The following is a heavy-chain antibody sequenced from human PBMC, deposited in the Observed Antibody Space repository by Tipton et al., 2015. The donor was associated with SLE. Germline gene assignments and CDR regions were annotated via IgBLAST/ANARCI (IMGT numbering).Heavy chain of an antibody. CDR2: IYYSGST. V-gene: IGHV4-59*12. J-gene: IGHJ5*02. D-gene: IGHD3-3*01. Sequence: TLSLTCTVSGGSISSYYWSWIRQPPGKGLEWIGYIYYSGSTNYNPSLKSRVTISVDTSKNQFSLKLSSVTAADTAVYYCAREHGDIYDFGWFDPWGQGTLVTVSS. CDR3: AREHGDIYDFGWFDP. CDR1: GGSISSYY.